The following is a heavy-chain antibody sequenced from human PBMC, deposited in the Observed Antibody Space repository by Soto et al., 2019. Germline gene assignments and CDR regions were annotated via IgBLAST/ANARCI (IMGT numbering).Heavy chain of an antibody. J-gene: IGHJ5*02. Sequence: SETLSLTCTFSCGSLSRGGYYWSWIRQHPGKGLEWIGYIYYSGSTYYNPSLKSRVTISVDTSKNQFSLKLSSVTAADTAVYYCARGPGNPWGQGTLVTVSS. CDR2: IYYSGST. CDR3: ARGPGNP. V-gene: IGHV4-31*03. CDR1: CGSLSRGGYY.